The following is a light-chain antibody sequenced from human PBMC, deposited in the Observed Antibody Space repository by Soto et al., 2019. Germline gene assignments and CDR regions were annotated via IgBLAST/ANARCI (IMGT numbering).Light chain of an antibody. Sequence: QSVLTQPPSVSAAPGQKVTISCSGSSSNIGNNYVSWYQQLPRTAPKLLIYDNNNRPSGIPDRFSGSKSGTSATLGITGLQTGHEADYFCGTWDSSLSAVVFGGGTKLTVL. CDR1: SSNIGNNY. CDR2: DNN. J-gene: IGLJ2*01. V-gene: IGLV1-51*01. CDR3: GTWDSSLSAVV.